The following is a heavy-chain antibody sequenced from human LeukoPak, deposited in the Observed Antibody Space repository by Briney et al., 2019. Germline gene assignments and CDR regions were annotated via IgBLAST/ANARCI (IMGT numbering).Heavy chain of an antibody. J-gene: IGHJ6*03. V-gene: IGHV4-39*07. Sequence: SETLSLTCTVSGGSISNSSYYWGWIRQPPGKGLEWIGSIYYSGSTNYNLSLKSRVTISVDTSKNQFSLKLSSVTAADTAVYYCARVYYDSSGYPEIYYYYYMDVWGKGTTVTVSS. CDR3: ARVYYDSSGYPEIYYYYYMDV. CDR2: IYYSGST. CDR1: GGSISNSSYY. D-gene: IGHD3-22*01.